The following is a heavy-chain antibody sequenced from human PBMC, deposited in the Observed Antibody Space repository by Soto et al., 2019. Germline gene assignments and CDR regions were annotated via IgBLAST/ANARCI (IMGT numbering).Heavy chain of an antibody. V-gene: IGHV3-30-3*01. D-gene: IGHD3-22*01. J-gene: IGHJ3*02. CDR1: GFTVSSYP. CDR2: ISYDGSNK. CDR3: ARDGITMIVVVRTRGDAFDI. Sequence: GGSLTLSCAACGFTVSSYPMNCVRQAPGKGLELVAVISYDGSNKYYADSVKGRFTISRDNSKNTLYLQMNSLRAEDTAVYYCARDGITMIVVVRTRGDAFDIWGQGTMVTVSS.